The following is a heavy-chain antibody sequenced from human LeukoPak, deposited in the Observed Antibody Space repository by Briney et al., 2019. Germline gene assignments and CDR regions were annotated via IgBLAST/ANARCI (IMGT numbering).Heavy chain of an antibody. CDR2: ISSSGSTI. V-gene: IGHV3-48*03. CDR1: GFTFSSYE. CDR3: ARGDSGSYYFDY. Sequence: GGSLRLSCAASGFTFSSYEMNWVRQAPGKGLEWVSYISSSGSTIYYADSVKGRFTISRDNAKNSLYLQMNSLRAEDTAVYYCARGDSGSYYFDYWGQGTLVTGSS. D-gene: IGHD1-26*01. J-gene: IGHJ4*02.